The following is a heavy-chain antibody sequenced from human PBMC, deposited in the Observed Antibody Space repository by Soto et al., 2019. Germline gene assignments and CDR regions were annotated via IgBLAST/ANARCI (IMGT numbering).Heavy chain of an antibody. CDR1: GFTFSSYG. Sequence: GGSLRLSCAASGFTFSSYGMHWVRQAPGKGLEWVAVIWYDGSNKYYADSVKGRFTISRDNSKNTLYLQMNSLRAEDTAVYYCARDPYGSGSFDMDVWGKGTTVTVSS. CDR2: IWYDGSNK. V-gene: IGHV3-33*01. J-gene: IGHJ6*03. D-gene: IGHD3-10*01. CDR3: ARDPYGSGSFDMDV.